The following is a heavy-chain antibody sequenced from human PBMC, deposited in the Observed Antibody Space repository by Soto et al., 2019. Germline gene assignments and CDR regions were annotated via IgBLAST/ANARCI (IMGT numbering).Heavy chain of an antibody. CDR3: ARLVVVPHCSGGSCYSYYYGMDV. Sequence: QVQLQESGPGLVKPSETLSLTCTVSGGSISSYYWSWIRQPPGKGLEWIGYIYYSWSTNYNPSLKSRVTISVDTSKNQFSLKLSSVTAADTAVYYCARLVVVPHCSGGSCYSYYYGMDVWGQGTTVTVSS. CDR1: GGSISSYY. V-gene: IGHV4-59*01. D-gene: IGHD2-15*01. J-gene: IGHJ6*02. CDR2: IYYSWST.